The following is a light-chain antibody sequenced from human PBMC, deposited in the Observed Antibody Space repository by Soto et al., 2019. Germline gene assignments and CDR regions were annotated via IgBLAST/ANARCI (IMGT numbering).Light chain of an antibody. V-gene: IGLV2-14*01. Sequence: QSALTQPASVSGSPGQSITISCTGTSTDIGGYTYVSWYQQYPGKVPKLMIYEVDNRPSGVSNRFSGSKSGSTASLTISGLQAEDEADYFCSSYSRTTTRVVFGGGTNVTVL. CDR2: EVD. J-gene: IGLJ2*01. CDR1: STDIGGYTY. CDR3: SSYSRTTTRVV.